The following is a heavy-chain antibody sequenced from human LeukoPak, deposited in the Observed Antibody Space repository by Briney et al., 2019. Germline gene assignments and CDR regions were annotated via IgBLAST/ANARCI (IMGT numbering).Heavy chain of an antibody. CDR1: GFTVSSNY. J-gene: IGHJ4*02. CDR3: ARGYSGGWYRLDY. D-gene: IGHD6-19*01. Sequence: GGSLRLSCAASGFTVSSNYMSWVRQAPGKGLEWVSVIYSGGSTYYADSVKGRFTISRDNSKNTLYLQMNSLRAEDTAVYYCARGYSGGWYRLDYWGQGTLVTVSS. V-gene: IGHV3-66*01. CDR2: IYSGGST.